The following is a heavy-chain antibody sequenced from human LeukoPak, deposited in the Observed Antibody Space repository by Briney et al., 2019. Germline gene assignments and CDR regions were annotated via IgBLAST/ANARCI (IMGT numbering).Heavy chain of an antibody. J-gene: IGHJ4*02. Sequence: PSETLSLTCTVSGGSISSGDYYWSWIRQPPGKGLEWIGYIYYSGSTYYNPSLKSRVTISVDTSKNQFSLKLSPVTAADTAVYYCARGGYSYGSADYWGQGTLVTVSS. CDR1: GGSISSGDYY. CDR2: IYYSGST. D-gene: IGHD5-18*01. CDR3: ARGGYSYGSADY. V-gene: IGHV4-30-4*01.